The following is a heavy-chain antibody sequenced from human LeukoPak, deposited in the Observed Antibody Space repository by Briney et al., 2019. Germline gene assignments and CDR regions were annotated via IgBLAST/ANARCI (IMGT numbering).Heavy chain of an antibody. CDR1: GYTFTSYD. D-gene: IGHD6-19*01. Sequence: ASVKVSCKASGYTFTSYDFNWVRQATGQRPEWMGWMSPNSGDTGYAQKFQDRVTMTRNTSISTAYMELSSLRSDDTAVYYCARVPYTSGWFDALDIWGQGTMVTVSS. CDR2: MSPNSGDT. V-gene: IGHV1-8*01. J-gene: IGHJ3*02. CDR3: ARVPYTSGWFDALDI.